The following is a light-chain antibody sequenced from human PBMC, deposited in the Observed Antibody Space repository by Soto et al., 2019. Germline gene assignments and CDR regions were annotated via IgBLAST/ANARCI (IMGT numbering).Light chain of an antibody. CDR1: SSDVGGYNY. CDR2: EVS. V-gene: IGLV2-14*01. J-gene: IGLJ1*01. CDR3: SSYTSSTNYV. Sequence: QSVLTQPASVSWSPGQSITISCTGTSSDVGGYNYVSWYQQHPGKAPKLMIYEVSNRPAGVSNRFSGSKSGNTASLTISGLQAEEDADYYCSSYTSSTNYVFGTGTKVTVL.